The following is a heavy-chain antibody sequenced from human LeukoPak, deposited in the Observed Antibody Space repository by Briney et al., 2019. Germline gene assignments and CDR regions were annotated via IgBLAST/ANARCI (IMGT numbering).Heavy chain of an antibody. V-gene: IGHV1-46*01. CDR2: INPSGGST. J-gene: IGHJ4*02. CDR3: ARLHMGYGSGWYLDY. D-gene: IGHD6-19*01. Sequence: ASVKVSCKASGYTFTSYYMHWVRQAPGQGLEWMGIINPSGGSTSYAQKFQGRVTMTRDTSTSTVYMELSSLRSEDTAVYYCARLHMGYGSGWYLDYWGQGTLVTVSS. CDR1: GYTFTSYY.